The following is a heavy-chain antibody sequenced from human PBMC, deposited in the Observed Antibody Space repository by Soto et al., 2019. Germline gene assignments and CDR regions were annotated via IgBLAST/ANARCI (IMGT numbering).Heavy chain of an antibody. V-gene: IGHV3-15*07. CDR1: GFTFNNAC. Sequence: GGSLRLSCAASGFTFNNACVNWVRQAPGKGLEWVGRITGKSSGEITDYAAPVKGRFTVSRDDPKNTIYLQMNSLQTEDTAVYYCTTDPPVGLMGPGSWGQGTMVTVSS. D-gene: IGHD2-8*01. J-gene: IGHJ5*02. CDR2: ITGKSSGEIT. CDR3: TTDPPVGLMGPGS.